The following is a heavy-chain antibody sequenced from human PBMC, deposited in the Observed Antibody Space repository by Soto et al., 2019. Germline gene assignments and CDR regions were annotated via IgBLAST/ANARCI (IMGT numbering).Heavy chain of an antibody. J-gene: IGHJ4*02. Sequence: ASVKVSCKASGYTFTSYCMHWVRQAPGQGLEWMGIINPSGGSTSYAQKFQGRVTMTRDTSTSTVYMELSSLRSEDTAVYYCARDRIAAGPPGYWGQGTLVTVSS. CDR1: GYTFTSYC. CDR3: ARDRIAAGPPGY. CDR2: INPSGGST. V-gene: IGHV1-46*01. D-gene: IGHD6-13*01.